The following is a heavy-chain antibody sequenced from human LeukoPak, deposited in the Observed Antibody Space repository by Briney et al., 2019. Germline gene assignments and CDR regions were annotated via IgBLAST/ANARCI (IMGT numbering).Heavy chain of an antibody. D-gene: IGHD3-10*01. CDR1: GFSFSSYA. Sequence: QPGGSLRLSCAASGFSFSSYAMSWVRQAPGKGLEWVSSISGSGDNTYYAESVKGRFTISRDNAKNSLYLQTNSLRAEDTAVYYCAYGSGNYYTTYYFYGMDVWGQGTTVTVSS. J-gene: IGHJ6*02. CDR3: AYGSGNYYTTYYFYGMDV. V-gene: IGHV3-23*01. CDR2: ISGSGDNT.